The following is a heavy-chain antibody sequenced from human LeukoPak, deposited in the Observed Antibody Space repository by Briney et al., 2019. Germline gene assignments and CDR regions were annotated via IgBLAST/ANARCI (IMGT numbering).Heavy chain of an antibody. D-gene: IGHD6-19*01. Sequence: PGGSLRLSCAASGFTFSNSAMNWVRQAPGKGLEWVSSINDVGSHIYYADSVRGRFTISRDNAKTSVYLQMNNLRPEDTAVYYCARDGYSSGYYFDYWGQGTLVTVSS. V-gene: IGHV3-21*01. CDR1: GFTFSNSA. J-gene: IGHJ4*02. CDR3: ARDGYSSGYYFDY. CDR2: INDVGSHI.